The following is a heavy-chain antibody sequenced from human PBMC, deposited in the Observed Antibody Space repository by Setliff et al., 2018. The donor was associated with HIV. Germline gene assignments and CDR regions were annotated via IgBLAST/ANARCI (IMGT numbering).Heavy chain of an antibody. D-gene: IGHD1-1*01. Sequence: ASVKVSCKSSGYDFDFYYVHWVRQAPGQGLEWLGWINPNSGGSSYAQRFQGRVTMTRDTSTSTAYMELSRLRSDDTAVYYCARKSLTGTIDSWGQGTLVTVSS. CDR1: GYDFDFYY. V-gene: IGHV1-2*02. CDR2: INPNSGGS. CDR3: ARKSLTGTIDS. J-gene: IGHJ4*02.